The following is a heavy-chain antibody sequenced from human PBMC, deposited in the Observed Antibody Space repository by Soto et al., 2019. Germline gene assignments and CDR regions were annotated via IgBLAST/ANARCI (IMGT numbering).Heavy chain of an antibody. J-gene: IGHJ4*02. D-gene: IGHD3-22*01. CDR1: GGSISSYY. Sequence: SETQSLTCTVSGGSISSYYWSWIRQPPGKGLEWIGYIYYSGSTNYNPSLKSRVTISVDTSKNQFSLKLSSVTAADTAVYYCAREVAYYDSSGYPKVFDYWGQGTLVTVS. CDR3: AREVAYYDSSGYPKVFDY. V-gene: IGHV4-59*01. CDR2: IYYSGST.